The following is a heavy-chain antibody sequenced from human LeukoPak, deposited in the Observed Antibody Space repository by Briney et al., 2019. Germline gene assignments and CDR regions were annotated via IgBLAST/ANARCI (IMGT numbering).Heavy chain of an antibody. CDR1: GDSINNYF. CDR3: ARVKGEPPPRNYYYGMDV. CDR2: VSFRGST. V-gene: IGHV4-59*12. Sequence: SETLSLTCIVSGDSINNYFWTWVRQPPGKGLEWIGEVSFRGSTNYSPSLKSRVTISVDTSKNQFSLKLSSVTAADTAVYYCARVKGEPPPRNYYYGMDVWGQGTTVTVPS. D-gene: IGHD3-16*01. J-gene: IGHJ6*02.